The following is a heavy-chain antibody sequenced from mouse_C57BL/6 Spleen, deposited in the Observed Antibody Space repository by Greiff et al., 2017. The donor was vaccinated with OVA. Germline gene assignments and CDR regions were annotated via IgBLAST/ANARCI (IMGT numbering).Heavy chain of an antibody. D-gene: IGHD1-1*01. V-gene: IGHV1-55*01. CDR3: ARGDYGSRTGFAY. J-gene: IGHJ3*01. CDR2: IYPGSGST. Sequence: QVQLKQPGAELVKPGASVKMSCKASGYTFTSYWITWVKQRPGQGLEWIGDIYPGSGSTNYNEKFKSKATLTVDTSSSTAYMQLSSLTSEDSAVYYCARGDYGSRTGFAYWGQGTLVTVSA. CDR1: GYTFTSYW.